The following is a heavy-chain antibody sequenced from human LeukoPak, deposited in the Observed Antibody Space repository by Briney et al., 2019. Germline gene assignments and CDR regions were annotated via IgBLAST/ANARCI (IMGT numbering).Heavy chain of an antibody. D-gene: IGHD3-10*01. CDR1: GASLSGYY. J-gene: IGHJ4*01. V-gene: IGHV4-34*01. CDR3: AGDFGSGSYRFDY. CDR2: VNHGGSA. Sequence: SETLSLTCAVYGASLSGYYWSWIRQPPGKGLEWIGEVNHGGSANYNPSLKSRITISLDRSNNQFSLKLNSVTAADTAVYYCAGDFGSGSYRFDYWGQGILVTVSS.